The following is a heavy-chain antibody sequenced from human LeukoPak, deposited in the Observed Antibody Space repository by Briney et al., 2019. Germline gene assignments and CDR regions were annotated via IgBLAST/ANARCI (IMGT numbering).Heavy chain of an antibody. V-gene: IGHV5-51*01. J-gene: IGHJ4*02. CDR1: GSGFTTYW. D-gene: IGHD3-3*01. CDR3: ARHPDYDFWSGYKLTYFDY. CDR2: IYPGDSDT. Sequence: GVPLKISCKGSGSGFTTYWIGWARPMPGKGREWMGIIYPGDSDTRYSPSFQGQVPISADKSINTAYLQWSSLKASDTAMYYCARHPDYDFWSGYKLTYFDYRGQGTLVTVSS.